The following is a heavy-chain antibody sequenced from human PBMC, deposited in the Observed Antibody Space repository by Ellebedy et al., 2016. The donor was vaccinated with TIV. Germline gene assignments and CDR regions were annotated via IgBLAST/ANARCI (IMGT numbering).Heavy chain of an antibody. CDR3: AARSGSYIH. Sequence: ASVKVSCKAFGGTFSSFDINWVRQAPGQGLEWTGGIIPIVGTVNHAQNFQGRVTITADELTSTTYMELSSLRSEDTAVYYCAARSGSYIHWGQGTLVTVSS. J-gene: IGHJ4*02. V-gene: IGHV1-69*13. D-gene: IGHD3-10*01. CDR2: IIPIVGTV. CDR1: GGTFSSFD.